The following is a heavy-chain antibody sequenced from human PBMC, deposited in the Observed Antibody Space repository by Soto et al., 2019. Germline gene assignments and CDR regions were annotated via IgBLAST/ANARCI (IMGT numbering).Heavy chain of an antibody. D-gene: IGHD5-12*01. CDR3: ARDGYADAFDY. CDR1: GVSFSSYG. J-gene: IGHJ4*02. CDR2: IWYDGSNK. Sequence: GGSVRLSCAASGVSFSSYGMHWVRQAPGKGLEWVAVIWYDGSNKYYADSVKGRFTISRDNSKNTLYLQMNSLRAEDTAVYYCARDGYADAFDYWGQGTLVTVSS. V-gene: IGHV3-33*01.